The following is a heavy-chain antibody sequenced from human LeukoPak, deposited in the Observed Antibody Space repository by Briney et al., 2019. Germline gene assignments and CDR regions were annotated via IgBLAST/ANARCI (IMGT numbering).Heavy chain of an antibody. D-gene: IGHD3-3*01. CDR1: GYTVTSYG. J-gene: IGHJ4*02. CDR3: ARDRGPYDFWSGLDY. Sequence: GASVKVSCKASGYTVTSYGISWVRQAPGQGLEWMGWISAYNGNTNYAQKLQGRVTMTTDTSTSTAYMELRSLRSDDTAVYYCARDRGPYDFWSGLDYWGQGTLVTVSS. V-gene: IGHV1-18*01. CDR2: ISAYNGNT.